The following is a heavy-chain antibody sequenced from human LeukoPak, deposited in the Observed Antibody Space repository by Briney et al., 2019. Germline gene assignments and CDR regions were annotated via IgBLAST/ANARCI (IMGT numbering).Heavy chain of an antibody. CDR2: ISYRGST. Sequence: AETLSLTCTVSGPSTSTYSWDWIRQPPGRGLEWIGYISYRGSTNFNPSLRARATISLDTSKNQFSLELTPVTAEDTPVYYCARSDSTDFKGFDPWRQGTLVTVSS. V-gene: IGHV4-59*01. CDR3: ARSDSTDFKGFDP. CDR1: GPSTSTYS. D-gene: IGHD3/OR15-3a*01. J-gene: IGHJ5*02.